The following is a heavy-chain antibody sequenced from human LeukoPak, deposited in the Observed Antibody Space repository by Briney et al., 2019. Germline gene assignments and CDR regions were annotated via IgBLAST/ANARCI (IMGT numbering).Heavy chain of an antibody. D-gene: IGHD3-22*01. CDR3: AREATRSGSSDYYHFVY. Sequence: SETLSLTCTVSGGSISSYYWSWIRQPAGKGLEWIGRVYTSGNTNYNPSLKSRVTMSVDTSKNQFSLKLSSVTAADTAVYYCAREATRSGSSDYYHFVYWGQGTLVTVSS. CDR1: GGSISSYY. J-gene: IGHJ4*02. CDR2: VYTSGNT. V-gene: IGHV4-4*07.